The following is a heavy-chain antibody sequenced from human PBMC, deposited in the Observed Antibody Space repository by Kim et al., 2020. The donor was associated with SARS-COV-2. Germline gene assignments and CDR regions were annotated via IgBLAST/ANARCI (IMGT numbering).Heavy chain of an antibody. V-gene: IGHV4-34*01. CDR3: ARGDLGYCSSTSCYGNYYYYGMDV. CDR2: INHSGST. Sequence: SETLSLTCAVYGGSFSGYYWSWIRQPPGKGLEWIGEINHSGSTNYNPSLKSRVTISVDTSKNQFSLKLSSVTAADTAVYYCARGDLGYCSSTSCYGNYYYYGMDVWGQGTTVTVSS. CDR1: GGSFSGYY. J-gene: IGHJ6*02. D-gene: IGHD2-2*01.